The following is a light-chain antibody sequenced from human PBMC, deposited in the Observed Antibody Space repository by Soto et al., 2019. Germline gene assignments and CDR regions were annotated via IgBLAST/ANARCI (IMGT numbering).Light chain of an antibody. Sequence: QSALTQPASVSGSPGQSITISCTGTSSDVGGYDYVSWYQQHPGKVPKLMIYHVSSRPSGVSNRFSGSKSGNTASLTISGLQAEDEADYYCSSYASSSTLVFGGGTKLTVL. CDR3: SSYASSSTLV. CDR1: SSDVGGYDY. CDR2: HVS. J-gene: IGLJ2*01. V-gene: IGLV2-14*01.